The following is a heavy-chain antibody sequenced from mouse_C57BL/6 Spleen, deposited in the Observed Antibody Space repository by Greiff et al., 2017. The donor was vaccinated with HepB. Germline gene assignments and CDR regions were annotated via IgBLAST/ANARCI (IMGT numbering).Heavy chain of an antibody. CDR1: GYTFTSYW. D-gene: IGHD2-4*01. CDR2: IHPNSGST. Sequence: VQLQQSGAELVKPGASVKLSCKASGYTFTSYWMHWVKQRPGQGLEWIGMIHPNSGSTNYNEKFKSKATLTVDKSSSTAYMQLSSLTSEDSAVYYCALWYYDYDDGSMDYWGQGTSVTVSS. CDR3: ALWYYDYDDGSMDY. V-gene: IGHV1-64*01. J-gene: IGHJ4*01.